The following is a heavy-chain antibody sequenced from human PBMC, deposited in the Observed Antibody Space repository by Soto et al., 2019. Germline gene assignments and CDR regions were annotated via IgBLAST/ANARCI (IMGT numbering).Heavy chain of an antibody. CDR2: INHSGST. CDR3: ARAGGVAARPRVFDY. CDR1: GGSFSGYY. V-gene: IGHV4-34*01. Sequence: ASETLSLTCAVYGGSFSGYYWSWIRQPPGKGLEWIGEINHSGSTNYNPSLKSRVTISVDTSKNQFSLKLSSVTAADTAVYYCARAGGVAARPRVFDYWGQGTLVTVSS. D-gene: IGHD6-6*01. J-gene: IGHJ4*02.